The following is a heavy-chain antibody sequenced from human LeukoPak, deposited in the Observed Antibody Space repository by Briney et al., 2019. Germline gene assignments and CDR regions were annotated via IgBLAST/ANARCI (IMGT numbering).Heavy chain of an antibody. CDR1: GFTFSKYG. Sequence: GGPLSLSCAASGFTFSKYGFLWVRQAQGKGFEWLPFIRYDGTTKFYADSVKGRFTISRDNSKNTVYVQMNSLRHEDTAVYYCARGGGGRYSGSYFDYWGQGTLVTVSS. J-gene: IGHJ4*02. CDR2: IRYDGTTK. V-gene: IGHV3-30*02. D-gene: IGHD1-26*01. CDR3: ARGGGGRYSGSYFDY.